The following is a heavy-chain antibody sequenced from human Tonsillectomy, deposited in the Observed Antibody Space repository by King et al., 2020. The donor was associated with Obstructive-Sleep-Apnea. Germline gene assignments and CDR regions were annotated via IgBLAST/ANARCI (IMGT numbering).Heavy chain of an antibody. CDR2: FYAVGST. CDR3: ARDLVMDV. J-gene: IGHJ6*02. V-gene: IGHV3-66*01. CDR1: GFTVSSKY. Sequence: VQLVESGGGLVQPGGSLRLSCAASGFTVSSKYMSWVRQAPGKGLEWVSVFYAVGSTYYADSVKGRFTISRDNSKNTVYLQMKSLRAEDTAVYFFARDLVMDVGGQGTTVTVSS.